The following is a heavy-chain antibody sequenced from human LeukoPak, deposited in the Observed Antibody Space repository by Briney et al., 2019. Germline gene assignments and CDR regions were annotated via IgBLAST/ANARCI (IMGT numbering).Heavy chain of an antibody. CDR3: ARDNIDGLYGMDV. Sequence: GGSLRLSCAASGFTFSSYAMHWVRQAPGKGLEWVAVISYDGSNKYYADSVKGRFTISRDNSKNTLYLQMNSLGAEDTAVYYCARDNIDGLYGMDVWGQGTTVTVSS. V-gene: IGHV3-30*04. D-gene: IGHD5-24*01. CDR1: GFTFSSYA. J-gene: IGHJ6*02. CDR2: ISYDGSNK.